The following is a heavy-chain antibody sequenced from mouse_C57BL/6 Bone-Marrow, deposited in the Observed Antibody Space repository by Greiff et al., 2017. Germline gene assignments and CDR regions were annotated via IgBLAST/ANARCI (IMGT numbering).Heavy chain of an antibody. CDR3: ARSCYYGSRYGFAY. J-gene: IGHJ3*01. CDR1: GYTFTSYW. V-gene: IGHV1-64*01. D-gene: IGHD1-1*01. CDR2: IHPNSGST. Sequence: VQLQQPGAELVKPGASVKLSCKASGYTFTSYWMHWVKQRPGQGLEWIGMIHPNSGSTNYNEKFKSKSTLTVDKSSSTAYMQLSSLTSEDSAVYYCARSCYYGSRYGFAYWGQGTLVTVSA.